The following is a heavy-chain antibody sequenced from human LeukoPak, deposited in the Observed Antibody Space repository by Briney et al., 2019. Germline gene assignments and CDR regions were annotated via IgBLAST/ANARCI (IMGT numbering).Heavy chain of an antibody. Sequence: GGSLRFSCAASGFTFSSYAMSWVRQAPGKGLEWVSAISGSGGSTYYADSVKGRFTISRDNSKNTLYLQMNSLRAEDTAVYYCAKDESVYYDFWSGYYSNSFFDYWGQGTLVTVSS. CDR2: ISGSGGST. J-gene: IGHJ4*02. CDR1: GFTFSSYA. D-gene: IGHD3-3*01. V-gene: IGHV3-23*01. CDR3: AKDESVYYDFWSGYYSNSFFDY.